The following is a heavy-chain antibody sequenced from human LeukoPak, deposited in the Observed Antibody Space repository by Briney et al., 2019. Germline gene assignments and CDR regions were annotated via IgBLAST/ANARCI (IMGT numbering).Heavy chain of an antibody. J-gene: IGHJ3*02. CDR2: IYSGGST. CDR3: ARDRRHKDAFDI. V-gene: IGHV3-66*01. CDR1: GFTVSSNY. D-gene: IGHD2-21*01. Sequence: GGSLRLSCAASGFTVSSNYMSWVRQAPGKGLEWVSVIYSGGSTYYADSVKGRFTISRDNSKNTLYLQMNSLRAEDTAVYYCARDRRHKDAFDIWGQGTMVTVSS.